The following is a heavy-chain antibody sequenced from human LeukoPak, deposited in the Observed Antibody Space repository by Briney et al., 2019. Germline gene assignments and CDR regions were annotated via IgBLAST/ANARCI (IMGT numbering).Heavy chain of an antibody. J-gene: IGHJ4*02. CDR2: IYYSGST. Sequence: SSETLSLTCTVSGGSISSYYWSWIRQPPGKGLEWIGYIYYSGSTNYNPSLKSRVTISVDTPKNQFSLKLSSVTAADTAVYYCARGYSSRKIDYWGQGTLVTVSS. V-gene: IGHV4-59*08. CDR1: GGSISSYY. D-gene: IGHD6-13*01. CDR3: ARGYSSRKIDY.